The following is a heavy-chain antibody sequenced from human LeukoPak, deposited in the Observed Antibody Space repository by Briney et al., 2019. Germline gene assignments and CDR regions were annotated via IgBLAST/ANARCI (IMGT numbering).Heavy chain of an antibody. V-gene: IGHV3-21*01. J-gene: IGHJ6*03. CDR2: ISSCSSYI. Sequence: GGSLRLSCADSGFTFSSYSMNWVRQAPGKGVEGVSWISSCSSYIYYADSVKGRFTISRDNAKNSLYLQMNSLRAEDTAVYYCAGYSKPLYYYYYYMDVWGKGTTVTVSS. CDR1: GFTFSSYS. D-gene: IGHD4-11*01. CDR3: AGYSKPLYYYYYYMDV.